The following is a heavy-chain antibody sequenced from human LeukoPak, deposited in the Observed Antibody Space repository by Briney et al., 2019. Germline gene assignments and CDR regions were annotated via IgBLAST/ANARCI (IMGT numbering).Heavy chain of an antibody. CDR3: ARSHDYGDYGSRY. Sequence: ASVKVSCKASGYTFTGYYMHWVRQAPGQGLEWMGWINPNSGGTNYAQKFQGRVTMTRDTSISTAYMELSRLRSDDTAVYYCARSHDYGDYGSRYWGQGTLVTVSS. V-gene: IGHV1-2*02. CDR2: INPNSGGT. CDR1: GYTFTGYY. D-gene: IGHD4-17*01. J-gene: IGHJ4*02.